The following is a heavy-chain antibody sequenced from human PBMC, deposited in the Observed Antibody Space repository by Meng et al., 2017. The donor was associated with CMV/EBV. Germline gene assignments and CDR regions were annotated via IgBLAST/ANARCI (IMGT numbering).Heavy chain of an antibody. CDR2: ISWNSGSI. J-gene: IGHJ4*02. Sequence: SLMISCAASGFTFDDYAMHWVRQAPGKGLEWVSGISWNSGSIGYADSVKGRFTISRDNAKNSLYLQMNSLRAEDTALYYCAKTNYYDSSGYFDYWGQGTLVTVSS. V-gene: IGHV3-9*01. D-gene: IGHD3-22*01. CDR1: GFTFDDYA. CDR3: AKTNYYDSSGYFDY.